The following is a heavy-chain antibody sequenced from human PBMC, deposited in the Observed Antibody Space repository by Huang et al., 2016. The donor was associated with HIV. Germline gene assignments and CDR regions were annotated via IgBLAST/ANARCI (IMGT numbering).Heavy chain of an antibody. J-gene: IGHJ4*02. Sequence: EVQLVESGGGLVQPGRSLRLSCTASGFTFGDYAVSWFRQAPGKGREWVGFMRKKAYGGTAEYAASVIGRFTISRDDSKSIAYLQMNSLKTDDTAVYYCTRVVYSGSYYGFFDYWAQGTLVTVSS. V-gene: IGHV3-49*03. CDR2: MRKKAYGGTA. CDR1: GFTFGDYA. CDR3: TRVVYSGSYYGFFDY. D-gene: IGHD1-26*01.